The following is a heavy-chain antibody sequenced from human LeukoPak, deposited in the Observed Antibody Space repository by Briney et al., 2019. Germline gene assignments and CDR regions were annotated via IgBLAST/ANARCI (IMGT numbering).Heavy chain of an antibody. CDR3: ARQWYSSSLNWFDP. V-gene: IGHV4-4*07. D-gene: IGHD6-6*01. CDR1: GGSISSYY. CDR2: IYTSGST. Sequence: SETLSLTCTVSGGSISSYYWSWIRQPAGKGLEWIGRIYTSGSTNYNPSLKSRVTMSVDTSKNQFSLKLSSVTAADTAVYYCARQWYSSSLNWFDPWGQGTLVTVSS. J-gene: IGHJ5*02.